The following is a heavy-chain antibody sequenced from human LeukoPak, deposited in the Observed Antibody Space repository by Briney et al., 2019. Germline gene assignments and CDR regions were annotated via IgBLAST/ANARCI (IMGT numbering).Heavy chain of an antibody. D-gene: IGHD3-3*01. Sequence: PSETLSLTCSVSGGSISSSSYYWGWIRQPPGKGLEWIGSIYYSGSTYYNPSLKSRVTISVDTSKNQFSLKLSSVTAADTAVYYCARDRITIFGVVKQSYYYYMDVWGKGTTVTVSS. CDR1: GGSISSSSYY. CDR3: ARDRITIFGVVKQSYYYYMDV. CDR2: IYYSGST. V-gene: IGHV4-39*07. J-gene: IGHJ6*03.